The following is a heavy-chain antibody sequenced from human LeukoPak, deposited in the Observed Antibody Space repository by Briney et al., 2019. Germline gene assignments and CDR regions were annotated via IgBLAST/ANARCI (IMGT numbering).Heavy chain of an antibody. CDR3: ARDLVHHRLLATVYNWLDP. CDR1: GYTLTSYG. Sequence: GASVKVSCKASGYTLTSYGISWVRQAPGQGLEWMGWINTYNGNTKYAQKFQGRVTMTTDTSTSTAYMELRSLRSDDTAVYYCARDLVHHRLLATVYNWLDPWGQGTLVTVSS. J-gene: IGHJ5*02. CDR2: INTYNGNT. D-gene: IGHD3-3*02. V-gene: IGHV1-18*01.